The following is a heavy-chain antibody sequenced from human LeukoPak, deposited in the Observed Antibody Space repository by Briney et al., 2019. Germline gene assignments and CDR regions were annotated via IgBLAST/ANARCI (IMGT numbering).Heavy chain of an antibody. J-gene: IGHJ4*02. CDR3: ARDSGGEHFDY. CDR1: GYTFTGHY. V-gene: IGHV1-2*02. CDR2: INPNSGGT. Sequence: ASVKVSCKASGYTFTGHYMHWVRQAPGQGLEWMGWINPNSGGTNYAQKFQGRVTMTRDTSISIAYMELSRLRSDDAAVFYCARDSGGEHFDYWGQGTLVTVSS. D-gene: IGHD2-21*01.